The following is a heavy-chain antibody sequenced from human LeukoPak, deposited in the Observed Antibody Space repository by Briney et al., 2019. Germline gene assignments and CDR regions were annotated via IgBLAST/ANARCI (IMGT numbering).Heavy chain of an antibody. Sequence: GASVKVSCKASGYTFTSYGISWVRQAPGQGLEWMGWINPNSGGTNYAQKFQGRVTMTRDTSISTAYMELSRLRSDDTAVYYCARVRSTSCCKPFDYWGQGTLVTVSS. D-gene: IGHD2-2*01. CDR3: ARVRSTSCCKPFDY. V-gene: IGHV1-2*02. J-gene: IGHJ4*02. CDR2: INPNSGGT. CDR1: GYTFTSYG.